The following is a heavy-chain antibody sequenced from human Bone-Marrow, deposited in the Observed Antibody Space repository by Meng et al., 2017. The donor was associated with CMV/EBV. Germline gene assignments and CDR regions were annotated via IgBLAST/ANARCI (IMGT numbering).Heavy chain of an antibody. CDR1: GGTLDTYA. CDR3: ARDELGGSPLGFDP. CDR2: IIPMFRTA. V-gene: IGHV1-69*05. D-gene: IGHD1-26*01. J-gene: IGHJ5*02. Sequence: SVKVSCKASGGTLDTYAITWVRQAPGQGLEWMGGIIPMFRTASYAQKFQGRVSITTDKSTSTAYMELRSLRSDDTAVYYCARDELGGSPLGFDPWGQGTLVTVSS.